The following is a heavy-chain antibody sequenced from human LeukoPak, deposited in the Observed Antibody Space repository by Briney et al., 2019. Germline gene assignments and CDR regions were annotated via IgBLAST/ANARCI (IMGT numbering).Heavy chain of an antibody. D-gene: IGHD2-15*01. CDR2: IYYSGST. CDR1: GGSFSSGSYY. CDR3: AREGLSSSGVYYFDY. V-gene: IGHV4-61*01. J-gene: IGHJ4*02. Sequence: PSETLSLTCTVSGGSFSSGSYYWSWIRQPPGKGLEWIGYIYYSGSTNYNPSLKSRVTISVDTSKNQFSLKLSSVTAADTAVYYCAREGLSSSGVYYFDYWGQGTLVTVSS.